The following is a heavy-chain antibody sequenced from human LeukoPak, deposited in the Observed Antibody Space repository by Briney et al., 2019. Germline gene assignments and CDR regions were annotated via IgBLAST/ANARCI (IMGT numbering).Heavy chain of an antibody. D-gene: IGHD1-14*01. V-gene: IGHV1-69*01. CDR1: GGTFSSYA. J-gene: IGHJ4*02. Sequence: SVTVSCKSSGGTFSSYAISWVRQPPGQGLEWMGVSNPIFGKTNNSQKFQGRVTITADESTRTGYMELSRLRYEDKAVYYCTREHPNLHGVDYWGKGTVVTVSS. CDR2: SNPIFGKT. CDR3: TREHPNLHGVDY.